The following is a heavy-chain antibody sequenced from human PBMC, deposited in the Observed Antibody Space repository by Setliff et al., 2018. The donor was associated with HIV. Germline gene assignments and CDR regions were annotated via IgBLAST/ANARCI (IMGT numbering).Heavy chain of an antibody. CDR2: ISSNGGST. CDR3: ARKFRPGHGVDV. J-gene: IGHJ6*02. V-gene: IGHV3-64*04. D-gene: IGHD3-10*01. CDR1: GFSFSNYA. Sequence: QPGGSLRLSCSASGFSFSNYAMHWVRQAPGKGLEYVSAISSNGGSTYYADSVKGRFTIFRDNAKSSMYLQMNSLRAEDTAIYYCARKFRPGHGVDVWAKGPRSPSP.